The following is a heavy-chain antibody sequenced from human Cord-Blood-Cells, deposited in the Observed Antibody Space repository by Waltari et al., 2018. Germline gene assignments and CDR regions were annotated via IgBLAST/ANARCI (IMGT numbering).Heavy chain of an antibody. CDR2: IYPCDSET. Sequence: EVQLVPSGAEVKKPGESLKISCKGAGSGFTSYWIGWVGQMPGKGLECMGIIYPCDSETRYSPSFQGQVTISADKSISTAYLQWSSLKASDTAMYYCARLTTGENAFDIWGQGTMVTVSS. V-gene: IGHV5-51*01. J-gene: IGHJ3*02. CDR1: GSGFTSYW. CDR3: ARLTTGENAFDI. D-gene: IGHD7-27*01.